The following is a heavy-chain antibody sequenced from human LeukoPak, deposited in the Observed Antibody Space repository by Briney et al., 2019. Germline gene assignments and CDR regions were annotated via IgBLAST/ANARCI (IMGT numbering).Heavy chain of an antibody. CDR3: ARQAVTRRDYGMDV. CDR2: IYYSGST. V-gene: IGHV4-39*01. Sequence: SETLSLTCTVSGVSISSSSYYWGWIRQPPGKGLEWIGSIYYSGSTYYNPSLKSRITISAVTSKNQFSLKLSSVTAADTAVYYCARQAVTRRDYGMDVWGQGTTVTVSS. D-gene: IGHD4-17*01. J-gene: IGHJ6*02. CDR1: GVSISSSSYY.